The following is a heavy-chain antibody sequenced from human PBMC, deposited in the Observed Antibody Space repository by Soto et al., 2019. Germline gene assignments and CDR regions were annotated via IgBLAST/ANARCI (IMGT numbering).Heavy chain of an antibody. CDR3: ARGREDCSSTSCPVYYFDY. D-gene: IGHD2-2*01. J-gene: IGHJ4*02. V-gene: IGHV4-34*01. CDR2: INHSGST. CDR1: GGSFSGYY. Sequence: SETLPLTCAVYGGSFSGYYWSWIRQPPGKGLEWIGEINHSGSTNYNPSLKSRVTISVDTSKNQFSLKLSSVTAADTAVYYCARGREDCSSTSCPVYYFDYWGQGTLVTVSS.